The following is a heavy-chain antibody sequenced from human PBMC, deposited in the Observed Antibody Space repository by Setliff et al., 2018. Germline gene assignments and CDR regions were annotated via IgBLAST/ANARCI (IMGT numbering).Heavy chain of an antibody. CDR1: VFSFSTYE. J-gene: IGHJ4*02. D-gene: IGHD3-22*01. CDR3: ARYGYYYDSSAYYPVDK. Sequence: GGSLRLSCAASVFSFSTYEMNWVRQAPGKGLEWVSYISGSGSTTYYADSVKGRFTISRDNAKNSLFLQMNSLRAKDTAVYYCARYGYYYDSSAYYPVDKWGQGTLVTVSS. V-gene: IGHV3-48*03. CDR2: ISGSGSTT.